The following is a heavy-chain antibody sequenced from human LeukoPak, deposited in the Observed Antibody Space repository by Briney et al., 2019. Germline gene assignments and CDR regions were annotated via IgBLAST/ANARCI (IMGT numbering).Heavy chain of an antibody. CDR2: IYSGGST. CDR3: ARAIRRHGDYFDY. D-gene: IGHD4-17*01. CDR1: GFTFSSNY. J-gene: IGHJ4*02. V-gene: IGHV3-53*01. Sequence: GGSLRLSCAASGFTFSSNYMSWVRQAPGKGLEWVSVIYSGGSTYYADSVKGRFTISRDNSKNTLYLQMNSLRAEDTAVYYCARAIRRHGDYFDYWGQGTLVTVSS.